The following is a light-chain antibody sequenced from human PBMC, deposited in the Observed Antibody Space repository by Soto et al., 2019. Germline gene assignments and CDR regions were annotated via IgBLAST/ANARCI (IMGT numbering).Light chain of an antibody. Sequence: DIQMTQSPSSVSASVGDRVTITCRASQGISNWLAWYQQQPGKAPKLLIYGASSLQSGVASRFSGGGSGTHFTLIISSLQAEDFAAYYCQQTTTFLPLTFGGGTKVEI. V-gene: IGKV1-12*01. CDR1: QGISNW. J-gene: IGKJ4*01. CDR2: GAS. CDR3: QQTTTFLPLT.